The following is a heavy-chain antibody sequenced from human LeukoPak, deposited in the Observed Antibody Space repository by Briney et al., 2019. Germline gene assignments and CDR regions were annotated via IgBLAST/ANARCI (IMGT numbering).Heavy chain of an antibody. CDR1: GGSFSGYY. J-gene: IGHJ4*02. CDR2: MHHHEGT. Sequence: PSETLSLTCAVYGGSFSGYYWSWIRQPPGKGLEWIGEMHHHEGTNYNPSLKSRVIMSLDTSKNQFSLTLFSVTAADTALYYCARGLDHAKVGYWDQGTLVTVSS. V-gene: IGHV4-34*01. CDR3: ARGLDHAKVGY. D-gene: IGHD1-26*01.